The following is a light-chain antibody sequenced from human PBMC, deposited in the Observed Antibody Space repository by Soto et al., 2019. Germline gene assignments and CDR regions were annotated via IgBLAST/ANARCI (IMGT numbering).Light chain of an antibody. CDR3: LQYHNLWA. J-gene: IGKJ1*01. CDR1: QNIYYN. CDR2: RAS. Sequence: ILMTQSPATVSVSPGESATLSCRASQNIYYNVAWYRQRPGQAPRLLIYRASTRAPGVPARFSGSGSGTEFTLTISSLKPEDFTVYSCLQYHNLWAFGQGTKVDIK. V-gene: IGKV3-15*01.